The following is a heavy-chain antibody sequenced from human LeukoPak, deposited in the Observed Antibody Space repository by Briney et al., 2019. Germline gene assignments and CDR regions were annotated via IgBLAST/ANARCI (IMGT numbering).Heavy chain of an antibody. V-gene: IGHV3-30*03. Sequence: GRSLRLSCAASGFTFSSYGMHWVRQAPGKGLEWVAVISYDGSNKYYADSVKGRFTISRDNSKNTLYLQMNSLRAEDTAVYYCARDPPSYYDFWSGYPDYWGQGTLVTVSS. D-gene: IGHD3-3*01. CDR3: ARDPPSYYDFWSGYPDY. J-gene: IGHJ4*02. CDR2: ISYDGSNK. CDR1: GFTFSSYG.